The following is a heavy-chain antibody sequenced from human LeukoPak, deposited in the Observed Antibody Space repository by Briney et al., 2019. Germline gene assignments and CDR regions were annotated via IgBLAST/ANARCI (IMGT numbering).Heavy chain of an antibody. CDR1: GGSISSYY. Sequence: PSETLSLTCTVSGGSISSYYWSWIRQPPGKGLEWIGYIYYSGSTNYNPSLKSRVTISVDTSKNQFSLKLSSVTAADTAVYYCARRKVGATWGNVFDIWGQGTMVTVSS. V-gene: IGHV4-59*08. CDR3: ARRKVGATWGNVFDI. J-gene: IGHJ3*02. D-gene: IGHD1-26*01. CDR2: IYYSGST.